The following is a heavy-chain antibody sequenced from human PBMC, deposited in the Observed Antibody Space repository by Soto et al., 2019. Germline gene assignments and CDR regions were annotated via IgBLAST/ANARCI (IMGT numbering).Heavy chain of an antibody. D-gene: IGHD5-12*01. V-gene: IGHV1-69*06. CDR3: AMREFPEMATTLIDY. J-gene: IGHJ4*02. CDR1: GGSFSSYA. Sequence: QVQLVQSGAEVKKPGSSVKVSCKASGGSFSSYAISWVRQAPGQGLEWMGGIIPIFGTANYAQKFQGRVTITADKSTSTAYMELSSLRSEDTAVYYCAMREFPEMATTLIDYWGQGTLVTVSS. CDR2: IIPIFGTA.